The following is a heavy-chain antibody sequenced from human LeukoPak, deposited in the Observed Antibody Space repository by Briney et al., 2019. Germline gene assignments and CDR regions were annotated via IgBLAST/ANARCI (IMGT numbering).Heavy chain of an antibody. Sequence: PGGSLRLSCAASGFTFTSYGMHWVRQAPGKGLEWVAFIRYDGSNKYHADSVKGRFTISRDNSKSTLFLQMNSLRAEDTAVYYCAKDLRAFYGSGSYSTPDYWGQGTLVTVSS. CDR3: AKDLRAFYGSGSYSTPDY. CDR1: GFTFTSYG. V-gene: IGHV3-30*02. J-gene: IGHJ4*02. D-gene: IGHD3-10*01. CDR2: IRYDGSNK.